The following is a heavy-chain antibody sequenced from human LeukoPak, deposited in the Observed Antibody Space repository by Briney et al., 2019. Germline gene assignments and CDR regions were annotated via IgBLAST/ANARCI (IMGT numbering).Heavy chain of an antibody. J-gene: IGHJ4*02. D-gene: IGHD5-12*01. CDR2: IYYSGST. Sequence: SETLSLTCTVSGGSISSGDYYWSWIRQPPGKGLEWIGYIYYSGSTYYNQSLKSRVTISVDTSKNQFSLKLSSVTAADTAVYYCARFARGYSGSDGIDYWGQGTLVTVSS. V-gene: IGHV4-30-4*01. CDR1: GGSISSGDYY. CDR3: ARFARGYSGSDGIDY.